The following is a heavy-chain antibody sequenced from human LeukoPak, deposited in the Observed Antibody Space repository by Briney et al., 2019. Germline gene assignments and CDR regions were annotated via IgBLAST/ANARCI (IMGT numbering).Heavy chain of an antibody. CDR3: ARDPTTVVTLPYYFDF. J-gene: IGHJ4*02. CDR1: GGSFSGYH. CDR2: INDRGHT. Sequence: SETLSPTCAVHGGSFSGYHWNWIRQSPAKGLEWIGEINDRGHTNYNPSLESRVTISADTSKKQFSLRLSSVTAADTAVYYCARDPTTVVTLPYYFDFWGRGTLVTVSS. D-gene: IGHD4-23*01. V-gene: IGHV4-34*01.